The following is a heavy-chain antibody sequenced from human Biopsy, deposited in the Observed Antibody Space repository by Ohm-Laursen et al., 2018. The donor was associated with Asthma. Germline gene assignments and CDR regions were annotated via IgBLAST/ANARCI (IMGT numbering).Heavy chain of an antibody. CDR3: ARGDGGWLAGIRGDY. Sequence: SLRLSCSATGFPFSTYAMSWARQAPVKGLEWVSSILGNGVTTYYVDSVKGRFTISRDNSKNTVDLQMSSLRDDDTAVYYCARGDGGWLAGIRGDYWGQGVLVTVSS. CDR2: ILGNGVTT. V-gene: IGHV3-23*01. D-gene: IGHD3-10*01. CDR1: GFPFSTYA. J-gene: IGHJ4*02.